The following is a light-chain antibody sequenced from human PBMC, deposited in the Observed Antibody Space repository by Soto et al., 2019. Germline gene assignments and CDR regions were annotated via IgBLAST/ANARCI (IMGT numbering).Light chain of an antibody. CDR2: GAS. J-gene: IGKJ1*01. CDR3: QQYYNWPPWT. V-gene: IGKV3D-15*01. Sequence: EILLTQSPATLSLSPGERATLSCRASQSVGDYLAWYQQRPGQAPRLLIYGASKRATGIPARFSASGSETDFTLTISSLQSEDFAVYYCQQYYNWPPWTFGLGTKVEIK. CDR1: QSVGDY.